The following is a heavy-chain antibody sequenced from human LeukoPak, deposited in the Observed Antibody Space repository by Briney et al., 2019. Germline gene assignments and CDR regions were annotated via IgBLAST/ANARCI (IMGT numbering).Heavy chain of an antibody. CDR3: ARQGSTSLYYYYMDV. V-gene: IGHV5-51*01. Sequence: GESLKISCKGSGYSFTSYWIGWVRQMPGKGLEWMGIIYPGDSDTRYSPSFQGQVTISADKSISTAYLQWSSLKASDTAMYYCARQGSTSLYYYYMDVWGKGTTVTVSS. CDR2: IYPGDSDT. D-gene: IGHD2-2*01. J-gene: IGHJ6*03. CDR1: GYSFTSYW.